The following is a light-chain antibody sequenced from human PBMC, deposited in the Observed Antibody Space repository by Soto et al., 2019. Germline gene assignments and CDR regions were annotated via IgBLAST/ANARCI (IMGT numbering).Light chain of an antibody. J-gene: IGKJ4*01. V-gene: IGKV3-15*01. CDR3: QQYNNWPPVT. Sequence: EITMTQSPATLSVSPGEKATPSFRASQSVSSNLAWYQQKPGQAPRLLIYGASTRATGIPARFSGSGSGTEFTLTISSLQSEDFAVYYCQQYNNWPPVTFGGGTKVDI. CDR2: GAS. CDR1: QSVSSN.